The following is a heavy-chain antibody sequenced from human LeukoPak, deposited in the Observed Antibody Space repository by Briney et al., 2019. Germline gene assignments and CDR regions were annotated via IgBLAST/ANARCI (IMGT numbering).Heavy chain of an antibody. CDR3: ARLGVVGAVDY. D-gene: IGHD1-26*01. Sequence: ASVKVSCKASGYTFTSYYMHWVRQAPEQGLEWMGIINPSGGSTSYAQKFQGRVTMTRDTSTSTVYMELSSLRSEDTAVYYCARLGVVGAVDYWGQGTLVTVSS. V-gene: IGHV1-46*01. CDR2: INPSGGST. CDR1: GYTFTSYY. J-gene: IGHJ4*02.